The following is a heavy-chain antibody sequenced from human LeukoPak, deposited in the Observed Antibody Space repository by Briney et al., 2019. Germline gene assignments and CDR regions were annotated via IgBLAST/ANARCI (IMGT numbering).Heavy chain of an antibody. CDR2: MNPNSGNT. J-gene: IGHJ4*02. CDR3: ARLCFISSWYGGFDY. V-gene: IGHV1-8*01. Sequence: ASVKVSCKASGYTFTSYDINWVRQATGQGLEWMGWMNPNSGNTGYAQKFQGRVTMTRNTSISTAYMGLSSLRSEDTAVYYCARLCFISSWYGGFDYWGRGTLVTVSS. CDR1: GYTFTSYD. D-gene: IGHD6-13*01.